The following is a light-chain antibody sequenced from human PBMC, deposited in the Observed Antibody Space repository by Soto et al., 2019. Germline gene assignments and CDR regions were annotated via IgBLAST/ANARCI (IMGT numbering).Light chain of an antibody. CDR1: QSLLHSNGYNY. CDR2: LGS. J-gene: IGKJ1*01. Sequence: PLSLPVTPGEPASISCRSSQSLLHSNGYNYLDWYLQKPGQSPQLLIYLGSNRASGVPDRFSGSGSGTDFTLKISRVEAEDVGVYYCMQALQTAWTFGQGTKVDIK. CDR3: MQALQTAWT. V-gene: IGKV2-28*01.